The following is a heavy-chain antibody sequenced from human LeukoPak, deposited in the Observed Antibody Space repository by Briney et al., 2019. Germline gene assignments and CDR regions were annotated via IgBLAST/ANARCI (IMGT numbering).Heavy chain of an antibody. D-gene: IGHD1-26*01. Sequence: ASVKVSCKASGYTFTSYGISWVRQAPGQGLEWMGWISAYNGNTNYAQKLQGRVTMTTDTSTSTAYMELRSLRSDDTAVYYCARGRKIEWELQVFDYWGQGTLVTVSS. V-gene: IGHV1-18*01. CDR3: ARGRKIEWELQVFDY. CDR1: GYTFTSYG. J-gene: IGHJ4*02. CDR2: ISAYNGNT.